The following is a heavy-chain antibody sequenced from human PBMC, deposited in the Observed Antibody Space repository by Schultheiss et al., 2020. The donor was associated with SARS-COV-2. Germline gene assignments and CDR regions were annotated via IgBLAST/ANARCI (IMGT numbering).Heavy chain of an antibody. CDR1: GGSFSGYY. D-gene: IGHD7-27*01. J-gene: IGHJ2*01. V-gene: IGHV4-34*01. CDR2: INHSGST. CDR3: ARLPLGMYWYFDL. Sequence: SETLSLTCAVYGGSFSGYYWSWIRQPAGKGLEWIGEINHSGSTNYNPSLKSRVTISVDTSKNQFSLKLSSVTAADTAVYYCARLPLGMYWYFDLWGRGTLVTVSS.